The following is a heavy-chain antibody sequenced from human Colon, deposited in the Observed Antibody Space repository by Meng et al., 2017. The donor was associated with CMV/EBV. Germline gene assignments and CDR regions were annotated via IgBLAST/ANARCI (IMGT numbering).Heavy chain of an antibody. Sequence: GESLKISCAASGFSFKVYTMNWVRQAPRKGLEWIASISGGNDFIYYADSVAGRFTVSRDNAKNSLHLQMNSLRAEDTAVYFCATDFGWYRRIYWGQGTLVTVSS. CDR1: GFSFKVYT. CDR3: ATDFGWYRRIY. V-gene: IGHV3-21*04. CDR2: ISGGNDFI. J-gene: IGHJ4*01. D-gene: IGHD6-19*01.